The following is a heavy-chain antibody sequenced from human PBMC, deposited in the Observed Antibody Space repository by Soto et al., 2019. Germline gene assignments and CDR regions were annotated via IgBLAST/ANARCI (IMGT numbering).Heavy chain of an antibody. CDR3: AKDYMNTGVSTFGIPFGVPQR. CDR2: ISYSGTTK. V-gene: IGHV3-30*18. D-gene: IGHD3-3*01. CDR1: GFTFNRCG. Sequence: QVNLVESGGGVVQPGKSLSLSCVASGFTFNRCGMHWVHQAPGKGLEWVAFISYSGTTKYYADSVKGRFTIARDNSKNTVYLHMTSLTTDDTALYYCAKDYMNTGVSTFGIPFGVPQRWGPGTLVTVSS. J-gene: IGHJ4*02.